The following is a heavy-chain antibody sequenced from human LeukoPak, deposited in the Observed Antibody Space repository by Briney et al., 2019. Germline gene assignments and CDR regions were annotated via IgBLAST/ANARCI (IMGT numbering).Heavy chain of an antibody. V-gene: IGHV3-21*01. D-gene: IGHD3-10*01. CDR2: ISSSSSHI. CDR3: SDVSGSY. Sequence: GGSLRLSCAASGFTFSSYNMNWVRQPPGKGLEWVSFISSSSSHIYYADSVKRRFNISRDNAKNSVYLQVNGLRGEDTSVYYCSDVSGSYWGEGTVISVSS. CDR1: GFTFSSYN. J-gene: IGHJ4*02.